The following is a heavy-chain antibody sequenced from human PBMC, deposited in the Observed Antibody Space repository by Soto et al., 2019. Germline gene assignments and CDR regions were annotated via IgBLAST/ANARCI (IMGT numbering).Heavy chain of an antibody. D-gene: IGHD5-18*01. J-gene: IGHJ4*02. V-gene: IGHV4-59*08. CDR1: GGSISSYY. CDR2: IYYSGST. Sequence: PSETLSLTCTVSGGSISSYYWSWIRQPPGKGLEWIGYIYYSGSTNYNPSLKSRVTMSVDTSKNHFSLKLSSVTAADTAVYYCARQGDTYYFDYWGQGTLVTAPQ. CDR3: ARQGDTYYFDY.